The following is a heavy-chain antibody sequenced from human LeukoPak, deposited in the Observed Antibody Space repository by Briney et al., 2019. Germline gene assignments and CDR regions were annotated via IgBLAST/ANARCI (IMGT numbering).Heavy chain of an antibody. Sequence: GASVKVSCKASGGTFSSYAISWVRQAPGQGLEWMGGIIPIFGTANYAQKFQGRVTITADESTSTAYMELSSLRSEDTAVYYCARVRPYYYDSSGPYYFDYWGQGTLVTVSS. J-gene: IGHJ4*02. V-gene: IGHV1-69*13. D-gene: IGHD3-22*01. CDR1: GGTFSSYA. CDR3: ARVRPYYYDSSGPYYFDY. CDR2: IIPIFGTA.